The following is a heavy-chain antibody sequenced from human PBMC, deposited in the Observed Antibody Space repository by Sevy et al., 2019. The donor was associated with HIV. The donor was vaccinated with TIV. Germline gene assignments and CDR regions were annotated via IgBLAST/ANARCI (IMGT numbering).Heavy chain of an antibody. Sequence: ASVKVSCKASGGTFSSYGISWVRQAPGQGLEWMGGIIPILGTVNYAQKFQGRVTITADESTKTAYMELSSLRSADTAVSYCARGGGNGWYYFDYWGQETLVTVSS. D-gene: IGHD6-19*01. CDR3: ARGGGNGWYYFDY. CDR2: IIPILGTV. CDR1: GGTFSSYG. V-gene: IGHV1-69*13. J-gene: IGHJ4*02.